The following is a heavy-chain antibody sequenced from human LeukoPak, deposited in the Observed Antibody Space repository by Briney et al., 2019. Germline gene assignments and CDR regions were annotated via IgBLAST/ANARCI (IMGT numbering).Heavy chain of an antibody. CDR3: ARGSNWFDP. Sequence: GALRLSFAASGFTFSSSAMSWVRQAPGKGLEWVSVIYSGGGTYYADSVKGRFTISRDNSKNTLYLQMNSLRAEDTAVYYCARGSNWFDPWGQGTLVTVSS. CDR1: GFTFSSSA. J-gene: IGHJ5*02. V-gene: IGHV3-53*01. CDR2: IYSGGGT.